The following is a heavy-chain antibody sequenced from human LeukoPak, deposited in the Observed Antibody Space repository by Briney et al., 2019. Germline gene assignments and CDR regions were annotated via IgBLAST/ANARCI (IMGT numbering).Heavy chain of an antibody. CDR3: ARQRAAADGYFDY. V-gene: IGHV5-51*01. D-gene: IGHD6-13*01. CDR1: GYSFTSYW. J-gene: IGHJ4*02. Sequence: GESLKISCKGSGYSFTSYWFGLVRQMPGKGLEWMGIIYPGDSDTRYSPSFQGQVTISADKSISTAYLQWSSLKASDTAMYYCARQRAAADGYFDYWGQGTLVTVSS. CDR2: IYPGDSDT.